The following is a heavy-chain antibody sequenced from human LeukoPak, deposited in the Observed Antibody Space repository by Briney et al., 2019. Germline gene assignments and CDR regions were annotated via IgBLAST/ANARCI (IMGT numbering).Heavy chain of an antibody. J-gene: IGHJ2*01. CDR2: ISISSSTI. D-gene: IGHD3-10*01. CDR1: GFTFSSYS. V-gene: IGHV3-48*02. Sequence: PGGSLRLSCAAYGFTFSSYSMNWVRQAPGKGLGWVSYISISSSTIFYADSVKGRFTISRDNAKNSLYLQMNSLRDEDTAVYYCARDSLPRGRNWYFDLWGRGTLVTVSS. CDR3: ARDSLPRGRNWYFDL.